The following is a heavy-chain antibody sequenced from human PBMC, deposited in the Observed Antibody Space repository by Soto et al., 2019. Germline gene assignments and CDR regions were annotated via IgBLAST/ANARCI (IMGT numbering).Heavy chain of an antibody. Sequence: QVQLQESGPGLVKPSQTLSLTCTVSGGSISSGGYYWSWIRQHPGKGLEWIGYIYYSGSTYYNPSLRSRVTISVDTSKNQFSLKLSSVTAADTAVYYCARVCGGDCDYGMDVWGQGTTVTVSS. CDR2: IYYSGST. V-gene: IGHV4-31*03. D-gene: IGHD2-21*02. CDR1: GGSISSGGYY. J-gene: IGHJ6*02. CDR3: ARVCGGDCDYGMDV.